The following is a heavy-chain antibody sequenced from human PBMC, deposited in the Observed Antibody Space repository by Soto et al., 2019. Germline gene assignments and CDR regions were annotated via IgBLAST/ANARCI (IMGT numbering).Heavy chain of an antibody. CDR1: GGSLSGHY. D-gene: IGHD5-18*01. Sequence: QVQLQQWGAGLLKPSETLSLTCAVYGGSLSGHYWSWIRQPPGKGLEWIGEINHSGSTNYNPSLKSRVTISEDTSKNHFSLKLSSVTAADTAVYYCARGRGYSYGLDYYYYGMDVWGQGTTVTVSS. V-gene: IGHV4-34*01. J-gene: IGHJ6*02. CDR2: INHSGST. CDR3: ARGRGYSYGLDYYYYGMDV.